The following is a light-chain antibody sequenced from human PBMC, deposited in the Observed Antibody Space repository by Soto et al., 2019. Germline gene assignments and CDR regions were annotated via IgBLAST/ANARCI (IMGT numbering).Light chain of an antibody. Sequence: DIPMTQSPSSLSASVGDRVTITCQASQDVSNYLNWYQQKLGKAPKLLIYDASNLETGVPSRFSVSGSGTYFSFTISSLQPEDFATYYCQQYSNLITFGQGTRLEIK. CDR1: QDVSNY. CDR2: DAS. CDR3: QQYSNLIT. J-gene: IGKJ5*01. V-gene: IGKV1-33*01.